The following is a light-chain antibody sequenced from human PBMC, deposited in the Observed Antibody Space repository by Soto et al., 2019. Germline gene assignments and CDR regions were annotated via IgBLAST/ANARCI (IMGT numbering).Light chain of an antibody. Sequence: EIVLTQSPATLSLSPGERATLSCRASQSVSSYLAWYQQKPGQAPRLLIYDASNRATGIPARFSGSGSGTVFTRTISRLEPEDFAVYYCQQRSNWPGFTFGPGTKVDIK. CDR1: QSVSSY. J-gene: IGKJ3*01. CDR2: DAS. V-gene: IGKV3-11*01. CDR3: QQRSNWPGFT.